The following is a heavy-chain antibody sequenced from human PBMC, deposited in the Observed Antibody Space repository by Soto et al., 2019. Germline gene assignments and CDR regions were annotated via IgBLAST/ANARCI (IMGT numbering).Heavy chain of an antibody. J-gene: IGHJ4*02. CDR2: IFYSGST. D-gene: IGHD6-19*01. CDR3: ARESGYNSGCLDY. Sequence: SETLSLTCTVSSGSISSTIYSWDWIRQPPGKGLEWIGSIFYSGSTYYNPSLKSRVTISVDTSKNQFSLKLSSVTAADTAVYYCARESGYNSGCLDYWGQGTLVTVSS. CDR1: SGSISSTIYS. V-gene: IGHV4-39*07.